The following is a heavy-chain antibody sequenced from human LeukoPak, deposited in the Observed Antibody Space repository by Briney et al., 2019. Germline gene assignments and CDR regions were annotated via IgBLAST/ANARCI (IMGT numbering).Heavy chain of an antibody. CDR3: ARAYYFDDSGGYVYFDY. J-gene: IGHJ4*02. Sequence: PSETLSLTCAVSGYSISSGYYWGWIRQPPGKGLERIESIYHSGTTYYNPSLKSRVTISVDTSKNQFSLKLTSVTAADTAAYYCARAYYFDDSGGYVYFDYWGQGTLVTVSS. CDR1: GYSISSGYY. V-gene: IGHV4-38-2*01. D-gene: IGHD3-22*01. CDR2: IYHSGTT.